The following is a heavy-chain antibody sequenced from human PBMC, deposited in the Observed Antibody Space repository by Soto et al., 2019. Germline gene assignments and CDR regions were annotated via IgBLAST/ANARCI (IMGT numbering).Heavy chain of an antibody. CDR1: CGSFSSYY. Sequence: PSETLSLTCAVYCGSFSSYYWSWIRKPPGKGLEWIGEINHSGTTTDIPPLKTRVTIPVDTSKNQFSLKLSSVTAADTAVYYCARGHSTTISLFGVVSYYYYGMDVWGQGTSVPVSS. D-gene: IGHD3-3*01. J-gene: IGHJ6*02. CDR3: ARGHSTTISLFGVVSYYYYGMDV. V-gene: IGHV4-34*01. CDR2: INHSGTT.